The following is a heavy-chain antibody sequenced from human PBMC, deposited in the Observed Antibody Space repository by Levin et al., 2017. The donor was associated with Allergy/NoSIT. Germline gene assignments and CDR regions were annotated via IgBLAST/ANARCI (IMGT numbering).Heavy chain of an antibody. V-gene: IGHV3-23*01. J-gene: IGHJ5*02. Sequence: GESLKISCAASGFSFSSYVMIWVRQAPGKGLEWVSVISGSGGSTYYADSVKGRFTISRDNSKNTLYLQMNSLRAEDTAVYYCAKSGGEFDLWGQGTLVTVS. CDR3: AKSGGEFDL. CDR1: GFSFSSYV. D-gene: IGHD2-15*01. CDR2: ISGSGGST.